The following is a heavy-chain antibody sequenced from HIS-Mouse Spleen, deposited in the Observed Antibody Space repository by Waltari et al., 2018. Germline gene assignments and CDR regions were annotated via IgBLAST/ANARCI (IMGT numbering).Heavy chain of an antibody. Sequence: QLQLQESGPGLVKPSETMSLTCTVSGGSISSSSYYWGWIRQPPGKGLEWIGRIYYSGSHYYHPSLKSRVTISVDTSKNQFSLKRSSVTAADTAVYYCAREIPYSSSWYDWYFDLWGRGTLVTVSS. CDR3: AREIPYSSSWYDWYFDL. D-gene: IGHD6-13*01. J-gene: IGHJ2*01. CDR1: GGSISSSSYY. CDR2: IYYSGSH. V-gene: IGHV4-39*07.